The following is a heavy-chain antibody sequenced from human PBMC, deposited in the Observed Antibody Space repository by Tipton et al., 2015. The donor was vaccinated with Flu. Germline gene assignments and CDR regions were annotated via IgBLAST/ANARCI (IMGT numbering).Heavy chain of an antibody. D-gene: IGHD4-17*01. CDR2: INHSGST. V-gene: IGHV4-34*09. CDR1: GGSFSGYY. CDR3: ANLSDYGDDY. J-gene: IGHJ4*01. Sequence: TLSLTCAVYGGSFSGYYWSWIRQPPGKGLEWIGEINHSGSTNYNPSLKSRVSISIDTSKNHFSLRLDSVTAADTAIYYCANLSDYGDDYWGQGTLVTVSS.